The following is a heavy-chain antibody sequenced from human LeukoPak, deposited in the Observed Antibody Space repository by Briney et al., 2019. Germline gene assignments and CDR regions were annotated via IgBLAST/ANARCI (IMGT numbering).Heavy chain of an antibody. D-gene: IGHD2-2*01. Sequence: GGSLRLSCAASGFTFSTYSMNWVRLAPGKGLECVSYISSTSSTTYHADFVKGRFTISRDNAKNSLYLQMNSLRDEDTAVYYCARDAFMCSSTNCLFDYWGQGTLVTVSS. CDR2: ISSTSSTT. CDR3: ARDAFMCSSTNCLFDY. CDR1: GFTFSTYS. J-gene: IGHJ4*02. V-gene: IGHV3-48*02.